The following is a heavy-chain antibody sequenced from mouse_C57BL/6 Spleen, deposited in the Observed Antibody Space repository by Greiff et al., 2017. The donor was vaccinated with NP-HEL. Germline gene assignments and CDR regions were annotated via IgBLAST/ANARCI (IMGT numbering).Heavy chain of an antibody. CDR1: GFTFSDYG. Sequence: DVKLVESGGGLVKPGGSLKLSCAASGFTFSDYGMHWVRQAPEKGLEWVAYISSGSSTIYYADTVKGRFTISRDNAKNTLFLQMTSLRSEDTAMYYCARNYYGSRYFDYWGQGTTLTVSS. CDR2: ISSGSSTI. V-gene: IGHV5-17*01. J-gene: IGHJ2*01. D-gene: IGHD1-1*01. CDR3: ARNYYGSRYFDY.